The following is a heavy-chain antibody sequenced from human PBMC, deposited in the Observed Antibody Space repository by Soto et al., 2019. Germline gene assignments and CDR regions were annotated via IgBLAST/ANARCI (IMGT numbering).Heavy chain of an antibody. D-gene: IGHD6-19*01. V-gene: IGHV1-18*01. Sequence: GAAGKVSSEASCFTFARYGISWGGQAPGQGLEWMGWISAYNGTTNYAQKLQGRVTMTTGTSTSTAYMELRSLRSDDTAVYYCAREPRRYSSGWYLDYWGQGTLVTVSS. CDR1: CFTFARYG. CDR2: ISAYNGTT. CDR3: AREPRRYSSGWYLDY. J-gene: IGHJ4*02.